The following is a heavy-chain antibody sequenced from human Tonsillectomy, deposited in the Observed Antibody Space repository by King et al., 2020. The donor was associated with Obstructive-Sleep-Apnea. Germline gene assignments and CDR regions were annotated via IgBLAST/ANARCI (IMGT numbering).Heavy chain of an antibody. J-gene: IGHJ3*02. CDR3: ARDPASPGAFDI. CDR2: IYYSGST. V-gene: IGHV4-31*03. Sequence: QLQESGPGLVKPSQTLSLTCTVSGGSISSGGYYWSWIRQHPGKGLEWIGYIYYSGSTYYTPSLKSRVTISVDTSKNQFSLKLSSVTAADTAVYYCARDPASPGAFDIWGQGTMVTVSS. CDR1: GGSISSGGYY.